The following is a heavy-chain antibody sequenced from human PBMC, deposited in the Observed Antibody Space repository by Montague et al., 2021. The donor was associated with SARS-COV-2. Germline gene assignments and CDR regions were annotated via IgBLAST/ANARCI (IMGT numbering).Heavy chain of an antibody. CDR3: ATDSFSGYFD. V-gene: IGHV3-7*01. D-gene: IGHD3-22*01. CDR2: IKPDGTDK. CDR1: GIISTNSW. J-gene: IGHJ4*02. Sequence: LRLSCAASGIISTNSWMSWVRQAPGRGLEWVANIKPDGTDKYYVDSVKGRFTISRDNAKKSLYLQMNSLTAEDTAVYYCATDSFSGYFDWGQGTLVTVSS.